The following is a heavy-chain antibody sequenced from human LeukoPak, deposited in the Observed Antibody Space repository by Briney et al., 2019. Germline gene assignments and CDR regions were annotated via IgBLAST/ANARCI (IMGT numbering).Heavy chain of an antibody. J-gene: IGHJ4*02. CDR3: ARHLVGATTKLDY. V-gene: IGHV5-10-1*01. Sequence: GESLKISCKGSGYSFSSHWITWVRQMPGKGLEWMGRLDPSDSYTNYSPSSQGHVTISADKSINTVYLQWSSLKASDTAMYYCARHLVGATTKLDYWGQGTLVTVSS. CDR1: GYSFSSHW. CDR2: LDPSDSYT. D-gene: IGHD1-26*01.